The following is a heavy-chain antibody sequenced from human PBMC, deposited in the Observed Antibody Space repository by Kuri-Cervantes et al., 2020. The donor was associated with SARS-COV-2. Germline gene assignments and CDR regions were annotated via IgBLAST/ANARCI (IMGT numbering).Heavy chain of an antibody. CDR2: ISAYNGNT. J-gene: IGHJ4*02. CDR3: ATNWEHDRRLDY. D-gene: IGHD1-26*01. V-gene: IGHV1-18*01. CDR1: GYTFTSYG. Sequence: ASVKVSCKASGYTFTSYGISWVRQAPGQGLEWMGWISAYNGNTNYAQKLQGRVSITADRSTSTAYMELSSLRSDDTAMYYCATNWEHDRRLDYWGQGTLVTVSS.